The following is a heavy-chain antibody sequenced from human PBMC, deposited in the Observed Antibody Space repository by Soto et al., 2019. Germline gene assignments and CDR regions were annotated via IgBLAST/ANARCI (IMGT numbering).Heavy chain of an antibody. CDR3: ARDITMVRGALNYYFDY. Sequence: QVQLQQWGAGLLKPSETLSLTCAVYGGSFSGYYWSWIRQPPGKGLEWIGEINHSGSTNYNPSLKSRGTISVDTSKNQFSLKLSSVTAADTAVYSCARDITMVRGALNYYFDYWGQGTLVTVSS. CDR2: INHSGST. V-gene: IGHV4-34*01. J-gene: IGHJ4*02. D-gene: IGHD3-10*01. CDR1: GGSFSGYY.